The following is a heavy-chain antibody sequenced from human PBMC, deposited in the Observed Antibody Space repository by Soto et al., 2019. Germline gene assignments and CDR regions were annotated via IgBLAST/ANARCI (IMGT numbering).Heavy chain of an antibody. V-gene: IGHV1-18*01. D-gene: IGHD7-27*01. CDR3: AAGAGW. J-gene: IGHJ4*02. CDR2: ISAHNGNT. CDR1: GYTFTTFG. Sequence: QGQLVQSGAEVKKPGASVKVSCKASGYTFTTFGITWVRQAPGQGLEWMGWISAHNGNTKYAQKIQGRFTMTTDTDASTAYMEWRSLRPDDTAVYYCAAGAGWWGQGTLVTVSS.